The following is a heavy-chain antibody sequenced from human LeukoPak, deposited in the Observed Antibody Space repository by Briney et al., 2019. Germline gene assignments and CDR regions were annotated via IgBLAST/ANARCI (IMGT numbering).Heavy chain of an antibody. CDR2: ISGYNDNT. CDR3: ARATGRVVRGITWRYFDY. V-gene: IGHV1-18*04. Sequence: ASVKVSCKASGYTFTSYYMHWVRQAPGQGLEWMGWISGYNDNTKYTQKLQGRVTMTTDTSTSTAYMELRSLRSDDTAVYYCARATGRVVRGITWRYFDYWGQGTLVTVSS. CDR1: GYTFTSYY. J-gene: IGHJ4*02. D-gene: IGHD3-10*01.